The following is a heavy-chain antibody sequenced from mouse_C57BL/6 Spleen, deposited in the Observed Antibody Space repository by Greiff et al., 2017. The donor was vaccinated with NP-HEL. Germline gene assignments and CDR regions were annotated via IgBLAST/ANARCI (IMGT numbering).Heavy chain of an antibody. CDR3: APYYYGLGGFAY. Sequence: EVQLQQSGPELVKPGASVKMSCKASGYTFTDYNMHWVKQSHGKSLEWIGYINPNNGGTSYNQKFKGKATLTVNKSSSTAYMELRSLTSEDSAVYYCAPYYYGLGGFAYWGQGTLVTVSA. V-gene: IGHV1-22*01. CDR2: INPNNGGT. J-gene: IGHJ3*01. CDR1: GYTFTDYN. D-gene: IGHD1-1*01.